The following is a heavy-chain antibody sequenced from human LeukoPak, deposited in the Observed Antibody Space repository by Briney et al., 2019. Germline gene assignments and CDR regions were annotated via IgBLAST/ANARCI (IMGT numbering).Heavy chain of an antibody. J-gene: IGHJ4*02. V-gene: IGHV3-48*01. CDR3: ARVLHKRNYDSSTYYGY. D-gene: IGHD3-22*01. Sequence: GGSLRLSCAASGFTFSSYSMNWVRQAPGKGLEWVSYIGSSSSTIYYADSVKGRFTISRDNAKNSLYLQMNSLRAEDTAVYYCARVLHKRNYDSSTYYGYWGQGTLVTVSS. CDR2: IGSSSSTI. CDR1: GFTFSSYS.